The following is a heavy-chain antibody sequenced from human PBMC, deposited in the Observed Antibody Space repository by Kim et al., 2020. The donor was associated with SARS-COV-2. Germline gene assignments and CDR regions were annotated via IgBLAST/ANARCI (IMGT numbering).Heavy chain of an antibody. D-gene: IGHD3-10*01. Sequence: SVKVSCKASGGTFSSYAISWVRQAPGQGLEWMGGIIPIFDTSKYAQKFQGRVTITADKSTSTVYMELSSLRSEDTAVYHCAREGDMVRERSAFDIWGQGTMVTVSS. J-gene: IGHJ3*02. V-gene: IGHV1-69*06. CDR2: IIPIFDTS. CDR1: GGTFSSYA. CDR3: AREGDMVRERSAFDI.